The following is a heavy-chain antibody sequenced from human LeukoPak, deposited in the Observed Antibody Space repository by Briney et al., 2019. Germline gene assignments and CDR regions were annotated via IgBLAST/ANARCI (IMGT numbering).Heavy chain of an antibody. CDR2: IIPILGIA. V-gene: IGHV1-69*02. D-gene: IGHD3-10*01. J-gene: IGHJ4*02. CDR1: GGTFSSYT. Sequence: ASVKVSCKASGGTFSSYTISWVRQAPGQGLEWMGRIIPILGIANYAQKFQGRVTITEDKSTSTAYMELSSLRSEDTAVYYCARGGSGSYHNGIKDYWGQGTLVTVSS. CDR3: ARGGSGSYHNGIKDY.